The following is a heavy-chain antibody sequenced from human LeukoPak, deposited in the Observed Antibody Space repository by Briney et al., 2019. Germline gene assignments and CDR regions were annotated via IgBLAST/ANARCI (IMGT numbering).Heavy chain of an antibody. Sequence: SETLSLTCTVSGGSISSYYWSWIRQPAGKGLEWIGRIYTGGSTNYNPSLKSRVTMSVDTSKNQFSLKLSSVTAADTAVYYCARTRLEYSSSWYDDYWGQGTLVTVSS. CDR2: IYTGGST. D-gene: IGHD6-13*01. J-gene: IGHJ4*02. CDR3: ARTRLEYSSSWYDDY. V-gene: IGHV4-4*07. CDR1: GGSISSYY.